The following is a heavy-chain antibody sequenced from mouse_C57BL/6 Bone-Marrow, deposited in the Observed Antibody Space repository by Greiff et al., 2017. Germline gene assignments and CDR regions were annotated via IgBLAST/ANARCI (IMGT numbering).Heavy chain of an antibody. Sequence: ADGSMKLSCAASGFTFSDAWMDWVRQSPEKGLEWVAEIRNKANNHATYYAESVKGRFTISRDDSKSSVYLQMNSLRAEDTGIYYCTRGYYYGSRYAMDYWGQGTSVTVSS. CDR3: TRGYYYGSRYAMDY. CDR1: GFTFSDAW. V-gene: IGHV6-6*01. J-gene: IGHJ4*01. D-gene: IGHD1-1*01. CDR2: IRNKANNHAT.